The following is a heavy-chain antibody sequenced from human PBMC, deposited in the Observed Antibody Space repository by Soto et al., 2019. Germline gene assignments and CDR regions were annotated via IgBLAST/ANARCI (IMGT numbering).Heavy chain of an antibody. CDR2: ISGSGGST. CDR3: AKAPKPPPRHYGMDV. V-gene: IGHV3-23*01. J-gene: IGHJ6*02. D-gene: IGHD6-25*01. Sequence: EVQLLESGGGLVQPGGSLRLSCAASGFTFSSYAMSWVRQAPGKGLEWVSVISGSGGSTYYEDSVKGRFTISRYNSKNPLYPQMNSLRAEDTALYYCAKAPKPPPRHYGMDVWGQGTTVTVSS. CDR1: GFTFSSYA.